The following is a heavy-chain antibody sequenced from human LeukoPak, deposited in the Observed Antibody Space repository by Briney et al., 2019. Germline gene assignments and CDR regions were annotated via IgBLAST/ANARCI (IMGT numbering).Heavy chain of an antibody. Sequence: GGSLRLSCAASGFTFMTYSMMWIRQAPGKGLEWVSAIGGDVVSRDYSDSVKGRFTISRDNSKNTLYLQMNSLRVEDTALYFCAKRVGGTLDNWGLGTLVTVSS. CDR1: GFTFMTYS. J-gene: IGHJ4*02. D-gene: IGHD1-26*01. CDR2: IGGDVVSR. V-gene: IGHV3-23*01. CDR3: AKRVGGTLDN.